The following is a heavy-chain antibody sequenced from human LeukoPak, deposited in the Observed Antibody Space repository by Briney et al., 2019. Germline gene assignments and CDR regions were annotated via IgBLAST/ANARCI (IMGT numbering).Heavy chain of an antibody. Sequence: ASVKVSCKVSGTTFMSNDIDWVRQATGQGLEWMGWMNPNNGNTGYAPKFQVRVTMTRNTSITTAYMELSSLTSEDTAVYYCARGGNIGAVPTAWGQGTLVTVSS. CDR1: GTTFMSND. J-gene: IGHJ4*02. V-gene: IGHV1-8*01. CDR3: ARGGNIGAVPTA. D-gene: IGHD6-13*01. CDR2: MNPNNGNT.